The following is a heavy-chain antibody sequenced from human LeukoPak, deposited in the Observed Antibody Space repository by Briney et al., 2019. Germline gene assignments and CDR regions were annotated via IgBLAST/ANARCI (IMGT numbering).Heavy chain of an antibody. Sequence: GGSLRLSCAASGFTFSSCWMSWFHQAPGKGLEWVANIKQDGSEKNYVDSVKGRFTISRDNAKKSLYLQMNSLRAEDTAVYYCARDLDISMVVVVIKGGFDYWGQGTLVTVSS. V-gene: IGHV3-7*01. CDR2: IKQDGSEK. CDR1: GFTFSSCW. D-gene: IGHD3-22*01. CDR3: ARDLDISMVVVVIKGGFDY. J-gene: IGHJ4*02.